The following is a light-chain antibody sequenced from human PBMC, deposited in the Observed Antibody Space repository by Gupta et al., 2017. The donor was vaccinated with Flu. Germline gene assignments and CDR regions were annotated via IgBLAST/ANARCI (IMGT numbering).Light chain of an antibody. J-gene: IGLJ1*01. CDR3: GSFSNGDPRFV. V-gene: IGLV2-14*01. CDR2: AVN. Sequence: QSGLTQPASVSGSPGQSITISCTGTDSDVGHYDLVSWYQQHPGKAPKLIIYAVNRRPSGVSDRYSGSKSGNTASLTISGLQAEDEADYYCGSFSNGDPRFVFGDASKVTVL. CDR1: DSDVGHYDL.